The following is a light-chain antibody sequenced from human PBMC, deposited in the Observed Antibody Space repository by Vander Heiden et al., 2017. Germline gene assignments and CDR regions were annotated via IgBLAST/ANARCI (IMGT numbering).Light chain of an antibody. CDR3: QQSYSTPCT. J-gene: IGKJ2*02. CDR1: QSISSY. V-gene: IGKV1-39*01. Sequence: IELTQSQSSLSASVGDRVTITCRASQSISSYLNWYQQKPGKAPKLLIYAASSLQSGVPSRFSGSGSGTDFTLTISSLQPEDFATYYCQQSYSTPCTFGQGTKLEIK. CDR2: AAS.